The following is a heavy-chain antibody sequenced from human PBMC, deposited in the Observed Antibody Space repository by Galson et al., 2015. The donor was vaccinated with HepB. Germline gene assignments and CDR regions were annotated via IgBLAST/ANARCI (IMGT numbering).Heavy chain of an antibody. D-gene: IGHD3-10*01. CDR1: GYTFTSYY. V-gene: IGHV1-46*03. CDR2: INPSGGST. J-gene: IGHJ4*02. CDR3: ARVSLYYSRLDY. Sequence: QSGAEVKKPGESLRISCKASGYTFTSYYMHWVRQAPGQGLEWMGIINPSGGSTSYAQKFQGRVTMTRDTSTSTVYMELSSLRSEDTAVYYCARVSLYYSRLDYWGQGTLVTVSS.